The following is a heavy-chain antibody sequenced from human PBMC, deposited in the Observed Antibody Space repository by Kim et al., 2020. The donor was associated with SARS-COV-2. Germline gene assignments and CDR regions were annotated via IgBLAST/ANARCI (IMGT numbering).Heavy chain of an antibody. Sequence: GGSLRLSCAASGFTVSSNYMSWVRQAPGKGLEWVSVIYSGGSTYYADSVKGRFTISRDNSKNTLYLQMNSLRAEDTAVYYCARGLLEWLNYYYYYYMDVWGKGTTVTVSS. CDR2: IYSGGST. V-gene: IGHV3-66*01. J-gene: IGHJ6*03. D-gene: IGHD3-3*01. CDR1: GFTVSSNY. CDR3: ARGLLEWLNYYYYYYMDV.